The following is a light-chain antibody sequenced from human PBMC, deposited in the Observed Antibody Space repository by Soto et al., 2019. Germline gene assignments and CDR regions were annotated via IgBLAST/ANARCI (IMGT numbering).Light chain of an antibody. J-gene: IGKJ1*01. CDR2: DAS. Sequence: DIQMTQSPSSLSASVRDRVTITCRASQSISSYLNWYQQKPGEAPKLLIYDASALPRGVPSRFSGSGSGTEFTLTISSLQPDDFATYYCQQYNSYRTFGQGTKVDIK. CDR1: QSISSY. V-gene: IGKV1-5*01. CDR3: QQYNSYRT.